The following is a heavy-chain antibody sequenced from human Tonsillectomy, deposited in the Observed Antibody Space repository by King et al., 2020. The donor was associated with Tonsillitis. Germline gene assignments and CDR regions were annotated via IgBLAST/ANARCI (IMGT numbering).Heavy chain of an antibody. CDR3: ASWGSGSNRNFDY. CDR2: MNPNSGNT. J-gene: IGHJ4*02. Sequence: VQLVESGAEVKKPGASVKVSCKASGYTFTSYDISWVRQASGQGLEWMGWMNPNSGNTGYAQKFQGRVTMTRNTSISTAYMEVSSLRSEDTAGYYCASWGSGSNRNFDYWGQGTLVSVSS. V-gene: IGHV1-8*01. D-gene: IGHD3-22*01. CDR1: GYTFTSYD.